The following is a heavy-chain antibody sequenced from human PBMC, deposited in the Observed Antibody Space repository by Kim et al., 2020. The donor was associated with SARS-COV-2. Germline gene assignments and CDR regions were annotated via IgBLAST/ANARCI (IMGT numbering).Heavy chain of an antibody. CDR3: ARLGVHSGSGSYPDPNWFDP. CDR1: GYSFTSYW. V-gene: IGHV5-10-1*01. Sequence: GESLKISCKGSGYSFTSYWISWVRQMPGKGLEWMGRIDPSDSYTNYSPSFQGHVTISADKSISTAYLQWSSLKASDTAMYYCARLGVHSGSGSYPDPNWFDPWGQGTLVTVSS. J-gene: IGHJ5*02. D-gene: IGHD3-10*01. CDR2: IDPSDSYT.